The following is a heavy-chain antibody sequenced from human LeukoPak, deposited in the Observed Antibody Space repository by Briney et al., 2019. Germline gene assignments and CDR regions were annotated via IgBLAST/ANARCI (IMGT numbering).Heavy chain of an antibody. J-gene: IGHJ4*02. D-gene: IGHD6-19*01. V-gene: IGHV1-3*01. Sequence: AASVKVSCKASGYTFTSYAMHWVRQAPGQRLEWMRWINAGNGNTKYSQKFQGRVTITRDTSASTAYMELSSLRSEDTAVYYCARPPGGAGTAGDYWGQGTLVTVSS. CDR2: INAGNGNT. CDR1: GYTFTSYA. CDR3: ARPPGGAGTAGDY.